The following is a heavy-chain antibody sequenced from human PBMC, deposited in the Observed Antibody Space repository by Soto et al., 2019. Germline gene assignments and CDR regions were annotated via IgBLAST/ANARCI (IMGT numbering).Heavy chain of an antibody. CDR1: EFTFSRSG. CDR2: IWYDGTNK. D-gene: IGHD3-10*01. Sequence: GGSVRLSCAATEFTFSRSGLHWVRQGPGKGLEWVAIIWYDGTNKEYADSVKGRFTISRDNSKNTFYLEMNSLRAEDTAVYYCARDPYSYASGSSPGVYNWFDAWGQGTLVTVSS. V-gene: IGHV3-33*01. CDR3: ARDPYSYASGSSPGVYNWFDA. J-gene: IGHJ5*02.